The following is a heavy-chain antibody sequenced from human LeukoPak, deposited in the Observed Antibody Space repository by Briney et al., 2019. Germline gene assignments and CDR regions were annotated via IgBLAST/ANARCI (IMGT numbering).Heavy chain of an antibody. CDR1: GGSISSCSYY. CDR3: ARLAPVWFGESNAFDI. J-gene: IGHJ3*02. CDR2: IYYSGST. D-gene: IGHD3-10*01. V-gene: IGHV4-39*01. Sequence: SETLSLTCTVSGGSISSCSYYWGWIRQPPGKGLEWIGSIYYSGSTYYNPSLKSRVTISVDTSKNQFSLKLSSVTAADTAVYYCARLAPVWFGESNAFDIWGQGTMVTVSS.